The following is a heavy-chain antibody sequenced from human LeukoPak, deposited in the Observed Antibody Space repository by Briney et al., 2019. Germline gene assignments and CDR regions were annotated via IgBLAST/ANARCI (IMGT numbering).Heavy chain of an antibody. CDR1: GYTFTSYA. CDR2: INAGNGNT. D-gene: IGHD3-22*01. Sequence: ASVKVSCKASGYTFTSYAMHWVRQAPGQRLEWMGWINAGNGNTKYSQKFQGRVTITRDTSASTAYMELSSLRSEDTAVYYCAREELYYDSSGYCYNYWGQGTLVTVSS. J-gene: IGHJ4*02. CDR3: AREELYYDSSGYCYNY. V-gene: IGHV1-3*01.